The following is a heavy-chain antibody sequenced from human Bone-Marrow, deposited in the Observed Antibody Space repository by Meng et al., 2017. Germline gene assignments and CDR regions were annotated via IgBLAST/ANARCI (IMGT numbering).Heavy chain of an antibody. J-gene: IGHJ4*02. CDR1: GGTVSSYP. Sequence: QVQLVKAGAEVKKPGSAVKVPCKASGGTVSSYPISWVRQAPGQGLAWMGGIIPIFGTANYAQKFQGRVTITADESTSTAYMELSSLRSEDTAVYYCARESRDIAVAGVYWGQGTLVTVSS. D-gene: IGHD6-19*01. V-gene: IGHV1-69*01. CDR3: ARESRDIAVAGVY. CDR2: IIPIFGTA.